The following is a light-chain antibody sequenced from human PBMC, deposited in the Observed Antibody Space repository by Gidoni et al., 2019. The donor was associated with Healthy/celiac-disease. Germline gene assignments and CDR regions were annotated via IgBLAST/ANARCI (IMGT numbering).Light chain of an antibody. V-gene: IGKV4-1*01. J-gene: IGKJ1*01. CDR3: QQYYRTPQT. Sequence: LSLCDRATINCKSSQSVLYSSKNKNYLAWYHHDPGQHPKLLIYWASTRESGVPDRFSGSGSWTDFTLTINSRQAEDGAVYYCQQYYRTPQTFGQXTKVEVK. CDR1: QSVLYSSKNKNY. CDR2: WAS.